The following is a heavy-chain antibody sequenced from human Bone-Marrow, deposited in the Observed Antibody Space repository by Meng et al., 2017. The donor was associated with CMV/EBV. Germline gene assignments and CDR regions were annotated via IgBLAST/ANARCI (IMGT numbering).Heavy chain of an antibody. Sequence: GESLKISCAASGSTFSSYSMNWVRQAPGKGLEWVSSISSSSSYIYYADSVKGRFTISRDNAKNSLYLQMNSLRAEDTAVYYCAREYSGSYYVNYYYYGMDVWGQGTTVTISS. CDR3: AREYSGSYYVNYYYYGMDV. CDR1: GSTFSSYS. V-gene: IGHV3-21*01. J-gene: IGHJ6*02. CDR2: ISSSSSYI. D-gene: IGHD1-26*01.